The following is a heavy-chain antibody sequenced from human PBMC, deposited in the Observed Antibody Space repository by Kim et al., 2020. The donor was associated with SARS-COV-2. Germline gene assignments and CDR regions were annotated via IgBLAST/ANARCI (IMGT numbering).Heavy chain of an antibody. D-gene: IGHD3-9*01. J-gene: IGHJ4*02. V-gene: IGHV3-30*04. CDR3: ARVSGTYDILTAVDY. CDR2: ISYDGSNK. Sequence: GGSLRLSCAASGFTFSSYAMHWVRQAPGKGLEWVAVISYDGSNKYYADSVKGRFTISRDNSKNTLYLQMNSLRAEDTAVYYCARVSGTYDILTAVDYWGQGTLVTVSS. CDR1: GFTFSSYA.